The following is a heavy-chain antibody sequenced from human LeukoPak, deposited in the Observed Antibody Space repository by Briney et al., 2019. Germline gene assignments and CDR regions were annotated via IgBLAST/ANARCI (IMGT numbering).Heavy chain of an antibody. V-gene: IGHV4-59*01. CDR2: ISYSGST. J-gene: IGHJ3*02. CDR3: ARETRLHSGSYSNDALDI. Sequence: SETLSLTCTVSGGSISSYYWSWIRQPPGKGLEWIGYISYSGSTAYNPSLKSRVTISLDTTKNQFSLMLSSVTAADAAVYYCARETRLHSGSYSNDALDIWGQGTMVTVSS. CDR1: GGSISSYY. D-gene: IGHD1-26*01.